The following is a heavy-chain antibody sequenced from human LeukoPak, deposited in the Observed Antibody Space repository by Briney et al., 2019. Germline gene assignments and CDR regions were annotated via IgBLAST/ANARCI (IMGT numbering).Heavy chain of an antibody. CDR1: GFTVSSNY. CDR2: INSGGSI. J-gene: IGHJ4*02. V-gene: IGHV3-53*01. CDR3: ARDRPFDY. Sequence: GGSLRLSCAASGFTVSSNYMSWVRQAPGKGLEWVSVINSGGSIYYADSVKGRFTISRDNSKNTLSLQMNSLRVEDTAVYYCARDRPFDYWGQGTLVTVSS.